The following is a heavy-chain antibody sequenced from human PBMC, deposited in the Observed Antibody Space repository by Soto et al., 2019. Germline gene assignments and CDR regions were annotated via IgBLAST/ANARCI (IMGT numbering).Heavy chain of an antibody. CDR3: ATGGLFAS. Sequence: QVQLQQWGAGVLKPSETLSLTCGISGGAFSANSWRWIRQAPGKGLEWLGEINHSGHTEYNPSIKSRVPISADTSKNQFSLSLTSVTADDTAIYYCATGGLFASWGQGTQVTVSS. D-gene: IGHD3-3*01. CDR2: INHSGHT. CDR1: GGAFSANS. J-gene: IGHJ4*02. V-gene: IGHV4-34*01.